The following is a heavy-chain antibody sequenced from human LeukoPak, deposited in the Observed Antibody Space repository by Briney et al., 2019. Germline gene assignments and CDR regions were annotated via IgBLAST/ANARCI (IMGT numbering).Heavy chain of an antibody. J-gene: IGHJ4*02. CDR2: ISGSGGST. Sequence: GGSLRLSCAASGFSFSSYGMSWVRQAPGKGLEWVSAISGSGGSTYYADSVKGRFTISRDNSKNMLYLQMNSLRAEDTAVYYCAKYSYYGSGTSAEFDYWGQGTLVTVSS. CDR3: AKYSYYGSGTSAEFDY. D-gene: IGHD3-10*01. V-gene: IGHV3-23*01. CDR1: GFSFSSYG.